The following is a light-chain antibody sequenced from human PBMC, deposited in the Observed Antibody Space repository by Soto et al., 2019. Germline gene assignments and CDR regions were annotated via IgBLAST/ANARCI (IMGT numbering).Light chain of an antibody. CDR2: DAS. V-gene: IGKV1-33*01. J-gene: IGKJ5*01. CDR3: QQSDSIPIT. Sequence: DIQITQSPSSLSASVGDRVTITCQASKDISNYLNWYQQKPGKAPKLLIYDASNLETGVPSRLSGSGSGTDFTLAISSLQPADFATYDCQQSDSIPITFGQGTRLE. CDR1: KDISNY.